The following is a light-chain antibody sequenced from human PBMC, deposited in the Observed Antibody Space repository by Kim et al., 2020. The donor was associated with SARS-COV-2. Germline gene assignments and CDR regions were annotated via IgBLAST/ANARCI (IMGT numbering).Light chain of an antibody. CDR3: AAWDDSLSGPV. V-gene: IGLV1-47*01. J-gene: IGLJ2*01. Sequence: GHWVHISWSGSSSNIGSNYLYWYQQLPGTAPKLLIYRNNQRPSGVPDRFSGSKSGTSASLAISGLRSEDGADYYCAAWDDSLSGPVFGGGTQLTVL. CDR1: SSNIGSNY. CDR2: RNN.